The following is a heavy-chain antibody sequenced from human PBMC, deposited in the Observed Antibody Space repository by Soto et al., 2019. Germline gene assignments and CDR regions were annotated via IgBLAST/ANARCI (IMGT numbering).Heavy chain of an antibody. CDR3: AKDQSNSNPLYYFDF. D-gene: IGHD3-22*01. CDR2: ITDSSDTV. J-gene: IGHJ4*02. V-gene: IGHV3-48*01. Sequence: PGGSLRLSCVASGFSFSNYNMNWVRQAPGKGLEWVSYITDSSDTVHYADSVRGRFTISRDNAESSLYLQMNSLRAEDTAIYYCAKDQSNSNPLYYFDFWGPGTLVTVSS. CDR1: GFSFSNYN.